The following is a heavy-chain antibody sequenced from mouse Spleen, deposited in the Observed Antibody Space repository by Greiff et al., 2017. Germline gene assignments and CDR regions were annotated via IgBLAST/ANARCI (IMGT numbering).Heavy chain of an antibody. CDR3: ARESGNYPFYYAMDY. V-gene: IGHV1-18*01. J-gene: IGHJ4*01. Sequence: VQLQQSGPELVKPGASVKIPCKASGYTFTDYNMDWVKQSHGKSLEWIGDINPNNGGTIYNQKFKGKATLTVDKSSSTAYMELRSLTSEDTAVYYCARESGNYPFYYAMDYWGQGTSVTVSS. CDR1: GYTFTDYN. D-gene: IGHD2-1*01. CDR2: INPNNGGT.